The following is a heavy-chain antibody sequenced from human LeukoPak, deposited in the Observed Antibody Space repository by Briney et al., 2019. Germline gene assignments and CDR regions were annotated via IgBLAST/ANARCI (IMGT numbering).Heavy chain of an antibody. J-gene: IGHJ4*02. V-gene: IGHV3-23*01. D-gene: IGHD3-10*01. CDR1: GFTFSSYA. CDR3: AKAQLLWFGELSHDY. CDR2: ISGSGGST. Sequence: QPGGSQRLSCAASGFTFSSYAMSWVRQAPGNGLEWVSAISGSGGSTYYADSVKGRFTISRDNSKNTLYLQMNSLRAEDTAVYYCAKAQLLWFGELSHDYWGQGTLVTVSS.